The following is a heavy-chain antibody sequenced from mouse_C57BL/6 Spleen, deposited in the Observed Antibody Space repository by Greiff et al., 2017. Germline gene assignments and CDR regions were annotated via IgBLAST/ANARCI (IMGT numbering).Heavy chain of an antibody. CDR1: GFTFSDYG. D-gene: IGHD1-1*02. CDR3: ATGWGFAY. Sequence: EVQLQESGGGLVKPGGSLKLSCAASGFTFSDYGMHWVRQAPEKGLEWVAYISSGSSTIYYADTVKGRFTISRDNAKNTLCLQITGLRSEDTAMYYCATGWGFAYWGQGTMLTVST. CDR2: ISSGSSTI. J-gene: IGHJ3*01. V-gene: IGHV5-17*01.